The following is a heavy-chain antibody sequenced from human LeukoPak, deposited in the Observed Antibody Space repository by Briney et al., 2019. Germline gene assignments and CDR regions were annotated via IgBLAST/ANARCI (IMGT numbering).Heavy chain of an antibody. CDR1: GFTFSSYG. CDR3: ARAYYDSSGCDY. D-gene: IGHD3-22*01. CDR2: ISYDGSNK. J-gene: IGHJ4*02. Sequence: GRSLRLSCAASGFTFSSYGMHWVRRAPGKGLEWVAVISYDGSNKYYADSVKGRFTISRDNSKNTLYLQMNSLRAEDTAVYYCARAYYDSSGCDYWGQGTLVTVSS. V-gene: IGHV3-30*04.